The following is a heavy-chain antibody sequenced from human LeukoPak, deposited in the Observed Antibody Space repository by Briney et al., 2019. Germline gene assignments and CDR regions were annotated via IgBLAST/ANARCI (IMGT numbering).Heavy chain of an antibody. CDR3: ARDAGRQQLASPFDH. J-gene: IGHJ4*02. V-gene: IGHV3-21*01. CDR1: GFTFSSYS. CDR2: ISSSSSYI. D-gene: IGHD6-13*01. Sequence: VGSLRLSCAASGFTFSSYSMNWVRQAPGKGLEWVSSISSSSSYIYYADSVKGRFTISRDNAKNSLYLQMNSLRAEDTAVYYCARDAGRQQLASPFDHWGQGTLVTVSS.